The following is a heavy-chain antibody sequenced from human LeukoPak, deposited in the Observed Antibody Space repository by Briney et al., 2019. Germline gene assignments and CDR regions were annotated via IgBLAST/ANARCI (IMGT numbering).Heavy chain of an antibody. Sequence: GGSLRLSCAASGFTFSSYDMSWVRQAPGKGLEWVSAISGNGDSTYYADSVKGRFTISRDNAKNSLYLQMNSLRAEDTAVYYCARALLSSWYYFDYWGQGTLVTVS. CDR3: ARALLSSWYYFDY. CDR2: ISGNGDST. D-gene: IGHD6-13*01. V-gene: IGHV3-23*01. CDR1: GFTFSSYD. J-gene: IGHJ4*02.